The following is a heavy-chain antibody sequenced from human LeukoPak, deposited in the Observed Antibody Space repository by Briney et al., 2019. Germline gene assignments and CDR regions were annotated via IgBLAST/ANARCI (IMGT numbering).Heavy chain of an antibody. Sequence: PGGSLRLSCAASGFTFSSYSMNWVRQAPGKGLEWVSSISSSSSYIYYADSVKGRFTISRDNAKNSLYLQMNSLRAEDTAVYYCARDLDVDYNVFDIWGKGKRVTVFS. J-gene: IGHJ3*02. CDR3: ARDLDVDYNVFDI. V-gene: IGHV3-21*01. D-gene: IGHD4-17*01. CDR1: GFTFSSYS. CDR2: ISSSSSYI.